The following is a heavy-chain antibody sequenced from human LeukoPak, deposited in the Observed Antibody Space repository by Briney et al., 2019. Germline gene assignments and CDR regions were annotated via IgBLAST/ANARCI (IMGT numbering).Heavy chain of an antibody. CDR3: ARGGLRYFDWFPPGIWFDP. V-gene: IGHV4-34*01. D-gene: IGHD3-9*01. CDR2: INHSGST. Sequence: SETLSLTCTVSGDSISRYCWSWIRQPPGKGLEWIGEINHSGSTNYNPSLKSRVTISVDTSKNQFSLKLSSFTAADTAVYYCARGGLRYFDWFPPGIWFDPWGQGTLVTVSS. J-gene: IGHJ5*02. CDR1: GDSISRYC.